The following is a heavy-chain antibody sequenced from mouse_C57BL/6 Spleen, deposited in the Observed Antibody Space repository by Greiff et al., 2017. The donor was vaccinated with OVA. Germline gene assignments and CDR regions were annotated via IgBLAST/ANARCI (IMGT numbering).Heavy chain of an antibody. Sequence: DVHLVESGAELVRPGASVKLSCTASGFNIKDDYMHWVKQRPEQGLEWIGWIDPENGDTEYASKFQGKATITADTSSNTAYLQLSSLTSEDTAVYYCTTSYDGYPAWFAYWGQGTLVTVSA. CDR1: GFNIKDDY. V-gene: IGHV14-4*01. CDR2: IDPENGDT. CDR3: TTSYDGYPAWFAY. D-gene: IGHD2-3*01. J-gene: IGHJ3*01.